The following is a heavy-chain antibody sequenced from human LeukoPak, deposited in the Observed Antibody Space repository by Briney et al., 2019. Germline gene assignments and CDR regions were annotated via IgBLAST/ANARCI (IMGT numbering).Heavy chain of an antibody. CDR2: ISSSTTYI. CDR3: ARDRGYCSGGSCYSNAFDI. D-gene: IGHD2-15*01. CDR1: GFTFSTYS. J-gene: IGHJ3*02. V-gene: IGHV3-21*01. Sequence: GGSLRLSCAASGFTFSTYSMNWVRQAPGKGLEWVSYISSSTTYIYYADSVKGRFTISRDNAKNSLYLQMNSLRAEDTSVYYCARDRGYCSGGSCYSNAFDIWGQGTMVTVSS.